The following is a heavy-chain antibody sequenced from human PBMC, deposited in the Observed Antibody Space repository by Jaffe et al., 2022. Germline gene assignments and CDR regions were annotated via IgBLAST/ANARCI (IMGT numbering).Heavy chain of an antibody. CDR1: GGSISSISYY. CDR3: AKVFGYSSSSGGGD. D-gene: IGHD6-6*01. V-gene: IGHV4-39*01. J-gene: IGHJ4*02. CDR2: IYYSGST. Sequence: QLQLQESGPGLVKPSETLSLTCSVSGGSISSISYYWGWIRQPPGKGLEWIGSIYYSGSTYYNPSLKSRVTISVDMSKNQFSLKLTSVTAADTAVYYCAKVFGYSSSSGGGDWGQGTLVTVSS.